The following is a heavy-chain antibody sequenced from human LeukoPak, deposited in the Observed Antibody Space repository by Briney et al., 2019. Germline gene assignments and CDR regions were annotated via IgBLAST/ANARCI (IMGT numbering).Heavy chain of an antibody. V-gene: IGHV4-59*11. CDR3: ARGTGSYDY. D-gene: IGHD1-14*01. CDR2: IYYSGTP. CDR1: GGSISSHY. Sequence: SETLSLTCTVSGGSISSHYWTWIRQPPGKGLEWIGYIYYSGTPNYNPSLKGRVTISADTSKKQLSLKLTSVTAADTAVYYCARGTGSYDYWGQGTLVTVSS. J-gene: IGHJ4*02.